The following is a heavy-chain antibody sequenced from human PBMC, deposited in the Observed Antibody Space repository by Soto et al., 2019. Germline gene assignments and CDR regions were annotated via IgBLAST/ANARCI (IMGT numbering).Heavy chain of an antibody. CDR1: GDMFDTYP. V-gene: IGHV1-69*12. CDR2: IVPRSAKS. CDR3: AREGLVLVPTTVNSDYYYYAMDV. Sequence: QVQLVQSGAEVKKPGSSVRVSCTASGDMFDTYPITWMRQAPGRGLEWVGGIVPRSAKSNYAQKFEGRVTITADESTSTAYMELSSLRSEDTAVYYCAREGLVLVPTTVNSDYYYYAMDVWGQGTTVTVSS. D-gene: IGHD2-2*01. J-gene: IGHJ6*02.